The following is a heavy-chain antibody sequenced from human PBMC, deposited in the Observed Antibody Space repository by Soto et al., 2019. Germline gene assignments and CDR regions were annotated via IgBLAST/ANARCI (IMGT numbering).Heavy chain of an antibody. V-gene: IGHV4-59*01. CDR1: GASITTYY. D-gene: IGHD3-16*01. CDR2: ISYSGST. Sequence: PSETLSLTCTVSGASITTYYWSWIRQPPGKGLEWIGYISYSGSTDYNPSLKSRVTISFDASKNQISLQVRSATAADAAVFYCVTRFHPWGVLFPYWGQGPPRTVS. J-gene: IGHJ4*02. CDR3: VTRFHPWGVLFPY.